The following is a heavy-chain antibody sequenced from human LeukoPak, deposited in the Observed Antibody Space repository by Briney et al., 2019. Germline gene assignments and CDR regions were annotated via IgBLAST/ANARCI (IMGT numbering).Heavy chain of an antibody. CDR1: GFTFSSYE. CDR2: ISSSGSTI. Sequence: GGSLRLSCAASGFTFSSYEMNWVRQAPGKGLEWVSYISSSGSTIHYADSVKGRFTISRDNAKNSLYLQMNSLRAEDTAVYYCARGKMGWLQPSGDAFDIWGQGTMVTVSS. V-gene: IGHV3-48*03. CDR3: ARGKMGWLQPSGDAFDI. J-gene: IGHJ3*02. D-gene: IGHD5-24*01.